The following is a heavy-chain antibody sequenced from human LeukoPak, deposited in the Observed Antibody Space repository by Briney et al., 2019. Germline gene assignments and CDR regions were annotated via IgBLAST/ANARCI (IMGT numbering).Heavy chain of an antibody. CDR3: ARGPASGSNFAWFDP. D-gene: IGHD3-10*01. Sequence: SETLSLTCAVYGGSLSNYYWSWIRQPPGRGLEWNGEINHSGSTNYNPSLKSRVTISVHMSKNQFSLELSYVTAADTAVYYCARGPASGSNFAWFDPWGQGTLVTVSS. CDR1: GGSLSNYY. V-gene: IGHV4-34*01. CDR2: INHSGST. J-gene: IGHJ5*02.